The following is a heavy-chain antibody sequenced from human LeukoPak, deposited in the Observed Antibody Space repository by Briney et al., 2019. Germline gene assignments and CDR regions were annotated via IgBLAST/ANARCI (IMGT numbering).Heavy chain of an antibody. Sequence: QPGGSLRLSCAASGFTVSDYYMNWVRQAPGKGLEWVSVIYRGGFTYYADSVRGRFSISRDNSKNTLYLQMNSLRAEDTALYYCAREFLGFHPWGQGTLVTVSS. CDR3: AREFLGFHP. CDR2: IYRGGFT. V-gene: IGHV3-53*01. J-gene: IGHJ5*02. D-gene: IGHD2/OR15-2a*01. CDR1: GFTVSDYY.